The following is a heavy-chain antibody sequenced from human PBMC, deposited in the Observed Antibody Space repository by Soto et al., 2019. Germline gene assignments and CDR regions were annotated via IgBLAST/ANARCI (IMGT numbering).Heavy chain of an antibody. V-gene: IGHV1-69*08. CDR3: ARERGAYCGGDCYSVHEVWAFDI. Sequence: QVQLVQSGAEVKKPGSSVKVSCKASGGTFSSYTISWVRQAPGQGLEWMGRIIPILGIANYAQKFQGRVTITADKSTSTAYMELSSLRSEDTAVYYCARERGAYCGGDCYSVHEVWAFDIWGQGTMVTVSS. D-gene: IGHD2-21*02. CDR1: GGTFSSYT. J-gene: IGHJ3*02. CDR2: IIPILGIA.